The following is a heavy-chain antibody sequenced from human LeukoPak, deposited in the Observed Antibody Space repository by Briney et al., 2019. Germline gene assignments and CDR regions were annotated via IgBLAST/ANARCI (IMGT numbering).Heavy chain of an antibody. D-gene: IGHD6-13*01. CDR2: IYYSGST. J-gene: IGHJ5*02. CDR3: ARQGYSSRSWFDP. Sequence: PSETLSLTCTVSGGSISSYYWSWIRHPPGKGLEWIGYIYYSGSTNYNPSLKSRVTISVDTSKNQFSLKLSSVTAADTAVYYCARQGYSSRSWFDPWGQGTLVTVSS. CDR1: GGSISSYY. V-gene: IGHV4-59*08.